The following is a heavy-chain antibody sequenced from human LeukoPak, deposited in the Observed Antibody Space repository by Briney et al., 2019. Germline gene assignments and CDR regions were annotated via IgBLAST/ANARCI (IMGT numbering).Heavy chain of an antibody. CDR2: IYYSGST. D-gene: IGHD3-3*01. V-gene: IGHV4-59*12. Sequence: SETLSLTCTVSGGSISSYYWSWIRQPPGKGLEWIGYIYYSGSTNYNPSLKSRVTISLDTSKNQFSLKLSSVTAADTAVYYCARGLYYDFWSGYYWFDPWGQGTLVTVSS. CDR3: ARGLYYDFWSGYYWFDP. J-gene: IGHJ5*02. CDR1: GGSISSYY.